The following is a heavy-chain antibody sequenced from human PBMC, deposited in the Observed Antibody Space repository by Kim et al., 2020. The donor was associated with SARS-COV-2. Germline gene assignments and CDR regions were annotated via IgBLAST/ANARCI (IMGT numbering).Heavy chain of an antibody. V-gene: IGHV4-34*01. CDR3: ARGSRIAVAGKTDY. J-gene: IGHJ4*02. Sequence: TPSLKSRVTISVDTSKNQFSLKLSSVTAADTAVYYCARGSRIAVAGKTDYWGQGTLVTVSS. D-gene: IGHD6-19*01.